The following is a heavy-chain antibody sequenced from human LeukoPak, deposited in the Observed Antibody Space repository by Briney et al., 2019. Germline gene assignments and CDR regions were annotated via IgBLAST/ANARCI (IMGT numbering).Heavy chain of an antibody. Sequence: GGSLRLSCAASGFTFSSYAMSWVRHAPGKGLEWVSAISGSGGSTYYADSVKGRFTISRDNSKNTLYLQMNSLRAEDTAVYYCAKDQKQWLVYDAFDIWGQGTMVTVSS. CDR1: GFTFSSYA. CDR2: ISGSGGST. CDR3: AKDQKQWLVYDAFDI. V-gene: IGHV3-23*01. D-gene: IGHD6-19*01. J-gene: IGHJ3*02.